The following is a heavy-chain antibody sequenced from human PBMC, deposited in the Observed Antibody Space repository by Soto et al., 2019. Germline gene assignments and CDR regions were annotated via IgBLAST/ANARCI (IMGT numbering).Heavy chain of an antibody. CDR3: ARQLLNYPPNVNWFDP. Sequence: QVQLQESGPGLVKPSQTLSLTCTVSGGSISSGDYYWSWIRQPPGKGLEWIGYIYYSGSTYYNPSLKGRVTISVDTSKNQFALKLSSVTAADTAVYYCARQLLNYPPNVNWFDPWGQGTLVTVSS. CDR1: GGSISSGDYY. D-gene: IGHD2-2*01. V-gene: IGHV4-30-4*01. J-gene: IGHJ5*02. CDR2: IYYSGST.